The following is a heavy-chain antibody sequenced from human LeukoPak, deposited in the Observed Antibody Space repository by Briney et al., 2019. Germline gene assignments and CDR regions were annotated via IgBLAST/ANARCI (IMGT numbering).Heavy chain of an antibody. CDR1: GFTLSSYA. J-gene: IGHJ4*02. D-gene: IGHD3-10*01. Sequence: GGSLRLSCAASGFTLSSYAMTWVRQAPGKGLEWVSAISGSGASTYYADSVKGRFTISRDNSKNTLYLQMNSLRAEDTAVYYCAKGRGYCGYWGQGTLVTVSS. CDR3: AKGRGYCGY. V-gene: IGHV3-23*01. CDR2: ISGSGAST.